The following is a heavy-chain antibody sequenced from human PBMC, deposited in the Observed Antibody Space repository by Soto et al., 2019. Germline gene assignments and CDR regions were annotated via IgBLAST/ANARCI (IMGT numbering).Heavy chain of an antibody. CDR2: IYSSGTT. J-gene: IGHJ6*03. Sequence: WTWVRHPPGKGLEWIGWIYSSGTTNYNPSLKSRVTISVDTSNNQFSLKLSSVTAADTAIYYFARLRNLYCMDAWGKGTTVTVSS. V-gene: IGHV4-59*08. D-gene: IGHD3-3*01. CDR3: ARLRNLYCMDA.